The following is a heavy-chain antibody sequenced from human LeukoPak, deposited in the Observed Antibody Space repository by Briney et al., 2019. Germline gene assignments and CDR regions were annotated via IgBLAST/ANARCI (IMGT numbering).Heavy chain of an antibody. D-gene: IGHD2-2*01. J-gene: IGHJ6*02. Sequence: GGSLRLSCAASGFTFSSYAMNWVRQAPGKGLEWVSAISGSGGSTNYADSVKGRFTISRDNSKNTLDLQINSLRAEDTAIYYCAKSQLPYYYYGMDVRGQGTTVTVSS. CDR2: ISGSGGST. CDR1: GFTFSSYA. CDR3: AKSQLPYYYYGMDV. V-gene: IGHV3-23*01.